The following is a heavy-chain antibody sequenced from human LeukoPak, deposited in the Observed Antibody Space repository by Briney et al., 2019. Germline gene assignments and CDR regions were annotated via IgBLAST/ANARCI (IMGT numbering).Heavy chain of an antibody. D-gene: IGHD2-2*02. V-gene: IGHV4-34*01. Sequence: PSETLSLTCAVYGGSFSGYYWSWIRQPPGKGLEWIGEINHSGSTNYNPSLKSRVTISVDTSKNQFSLKLSSVTAADTAVYYCARHLLETDIVIVPAAISYYFDYWGQGTLVTVSS. CDR3: ARHLLETDIVIVPAAISYYFDY. J-gene: IGHJ4*02. CDR1: GGSFSGYY. CDR2: INHSGST.